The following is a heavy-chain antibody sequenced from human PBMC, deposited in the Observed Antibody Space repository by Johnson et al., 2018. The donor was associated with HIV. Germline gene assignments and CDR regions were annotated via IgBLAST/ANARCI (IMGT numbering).Heavy chain of an antibody. V-gene: IGHV3-30-3*01. J-gene: IGHJ3*02. Sequence: QVQLVESGGGVVQPGRSLRLSCAASGFTFSSNAMHWVRQAPGKGLERVVVISYAGSNKSYADSVKGRFTISRDNAKNSLFLQMNSLRVEDTAVYYCATCSDQVLLGGDAFDIWGQGTMVTVSS. CDR3: ATCSDQVLLGGDAFDI. CDR1: GFTFSSNA. CDR2: ISYAGSNK. D-gene: IGHD3-16*01.